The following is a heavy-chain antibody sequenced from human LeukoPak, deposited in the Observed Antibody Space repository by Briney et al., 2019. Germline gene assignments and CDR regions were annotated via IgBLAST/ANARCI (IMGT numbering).Heavy chain of an antibody. CDR1: GGTFSTYA. D-gene: IGHD3-10*01. Sequence: SVKVSCKASGGTFSTYAISWVRQAPGQGLEWMGGIIPIFGTANYAQKFQGRVTITADESTSTAYMELSSLRSEDTAVYYCARDPEITMVRGVITNDAFDIWGQGTMVTVSS. CDR3: ARDPEITMVRGVITNDAFDI. V-gene: IGHV1-69*13. CDR2: IIPIFGTA. J-gene: IGHJ3*02.